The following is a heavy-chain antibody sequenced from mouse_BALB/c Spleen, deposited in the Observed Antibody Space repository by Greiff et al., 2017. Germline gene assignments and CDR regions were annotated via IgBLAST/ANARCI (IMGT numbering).Heavy chain of an antibody. J-gene: IGHJ2*01. V-gene: IGHV1S127*01. CDR3: RARAEGPHYFDY. CDR1: GYTFTSYW. CDR2: IDPSDSYT. Sequence: QVQLQQPGAELVKPGASVKMSCKASGYTFTSYWMHWVKQRPGQGLEWIGTIDPSDSYTSYNQKFKGKATLTVDTSSSTAYMQLSSLTSEDSAVYYCRARAEGPHYFDYWGQGTTLTVSS.